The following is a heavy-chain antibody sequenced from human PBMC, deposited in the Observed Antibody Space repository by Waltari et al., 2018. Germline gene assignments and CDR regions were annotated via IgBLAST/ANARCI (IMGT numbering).Heavy chain of an antibody. CDR3: ARDHYMDV. Sequence: EVQLVESGGDLVQPGGFLRLSCAVSGFLFSGYEMSWVRQAPGKGLEWISYISYSGETIHYADSVQGRFTTSRDHSKNSLILQMDSLRAEDTAIYYCARDHYMDVWGKGTTVTVSS. J-gene: IGHJ6*03. CDR1: GFLFSGYE. V-gene: IGHV3-48*03. CDR2: ISYSGETI.